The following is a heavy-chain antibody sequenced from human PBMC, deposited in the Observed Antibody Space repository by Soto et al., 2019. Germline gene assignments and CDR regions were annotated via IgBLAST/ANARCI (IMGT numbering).Heavy chain of an antibody. CDR1: GGSINTGAYY. D-gene: IGHD3-3*01. V-gene: IGHV4-31*03. Sequence: QVQLQESGPGLVKSSQTLSLTCTVSGGSINTGAYYWSWIRQHPGKGLEWIANIHYSGRAYYNPSLKSRLTTSVDTSKNQFSLKLTSVTAADTAMYYWARGIGAEAFDIWGQGTMVTVSS. CDR2: IHYSGRA. CDR3: ARGIGAEAFDI. J-gene: IGHJ3*02.